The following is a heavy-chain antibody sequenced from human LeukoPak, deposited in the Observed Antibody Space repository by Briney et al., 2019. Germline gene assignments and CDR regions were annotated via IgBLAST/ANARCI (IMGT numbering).Heavy chain of an antibody. CDR3: ARGVDYYDSSGYHRPFDY. D-gene: IGHD3-22*01. Sequence: PGGSLRLSCAASGFTFSSYSMNWVRQAPGKGLEWVSYISSSSSTIYYADSVKGRFTISRDNAKNSLYLQMNSLRAEDTAVYYCARGVDYYDSSGYHRPFDYWGQGTLVTVSS. CDR2: ISSSSSTI. V-gene: IGHV3-48*04. CDR1: GFTFSSYS. J-gene: IGHJ4*02.